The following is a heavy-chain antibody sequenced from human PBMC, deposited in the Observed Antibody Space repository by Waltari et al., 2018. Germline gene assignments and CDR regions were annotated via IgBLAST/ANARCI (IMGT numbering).Heavy chain of an antibody. CDR1: GLTVSRNY. J-gene: IGHJ6*02. CDR3: ASEYRKIQLWSRYYYGMDV. CDR2: IYSGGST. Sequence: EVQLVESGGGLIQPGGSLRLSCAASGLTVSRNYMSWVRQAPGKGLEWVSVIYSGGSTYYADSVKGRFTISRDKSKNTLYLQMNSLRAEDTAVYYCASEYRKIQLWSRYYYGMDVWGQGTTVTVSS. D-gene: IGHD5-18*01. V-gene: IGHV3-53*01.